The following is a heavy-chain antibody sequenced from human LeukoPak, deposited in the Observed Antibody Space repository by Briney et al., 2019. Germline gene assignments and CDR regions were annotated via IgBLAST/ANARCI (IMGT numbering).Heavy chain of an antibody. V-gene: IGHV3-21*01. D-gene: IGHD3-22*01. CDR2: ISSSSSYI. J-gene: IGHJ4*02. CDR3: ASYDSSGYYYSFDY. CDR1: GFTFSSYS. Sequence: PGGSLRLSCAASGFTFSSYSMNWVRQAPGKGLEWVSSISSSSSYIYYADSVKGRFTISRDNAKNSLYLQMNSLRAEDTAVYYCASYDSSGYYYSFDYWGQGTLVTVSS.